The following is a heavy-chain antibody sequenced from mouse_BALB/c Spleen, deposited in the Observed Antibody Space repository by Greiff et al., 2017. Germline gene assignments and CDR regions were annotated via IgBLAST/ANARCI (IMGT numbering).Heavy chain of an antibody. CDR1: GYSFTGYY. D-gene: IGHD2-1*01. J-gene: IGHJ4*01. V-gene: IGHV1-31*01. CDR2: INPYNGAT. Sequence: VHVKQSGPELVKPGASVKISCKASGYSFTGYYMHWVKQSHVKSLEWIGRINPYNGATSYNQNFKDKASLTVDKSSSTAYMELHSLTSEDSAVYYCARRDGNYGGFYAMDYWGQGTAVTVSS. CDR3: ARRDGNYGGFYAMDY.